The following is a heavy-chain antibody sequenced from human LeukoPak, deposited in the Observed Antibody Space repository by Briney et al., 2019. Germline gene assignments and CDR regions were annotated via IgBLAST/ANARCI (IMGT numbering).Heavy chain of an antibody. CDR1: GFTFSSYW. CDR2: INSDGSST. D-gene: IGHD4-17*01. V-gene: IGHV3-74*01. CDR3: ATSPYGDYGGYYFDY. J-gene: IGHJ4*02. Sequence: GGSLRLSCAASGFTFSSYWMHWVRQTPEKGLVWVSRINSDGSSTSYADSVKGRFTISRDNAKNTLYLQMNSLRAEDTAVYYCATSPYGDYGGYYFDYWGQGTLVTVSS.